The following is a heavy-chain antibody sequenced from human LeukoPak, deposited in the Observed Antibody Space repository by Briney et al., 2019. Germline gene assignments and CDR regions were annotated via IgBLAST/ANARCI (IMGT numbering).Heavy chain of an antibody. Sequence: SQTLSLTFAISGDSVSSNSAVWNWIGQSPSRGLEWLGRTYYKSKWSSDLAISVKSRITINPDTSKNQFSLHLNSVTPEDTAVYYCARGDIALDYWGQGTLVTVSS. CDR3: ARGDIALDY. CDR1: GDSVSSNSAV. V-gene: IGHV6-1*01. D-gene: IGHD5-12*01. CDR2: TYYKSKWSS. J-gene: IGHJ4*02.